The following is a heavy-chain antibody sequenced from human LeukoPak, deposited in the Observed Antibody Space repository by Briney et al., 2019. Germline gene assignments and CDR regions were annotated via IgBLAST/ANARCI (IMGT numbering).Heavy chain of an antibody. Sequence: SVKVSCKASGGTFSSYAISWVRQAPGQGLEWMGRIIPILGIANYAQKFQGRVTITADKSTSTAYMELSSLRSEDTAVYYCARPGDGYNYALDYYYYGMDVWGQGTTVTVSS. CDR1: GGTFSSYA. D-gene: IGHD5-24*01. CDR2: IIPILGIA. CDR3: ARPGDGYNYALDYYYYGMDV. J-gene: IGHJ6*02. V-gene: IGHV1-69*04.